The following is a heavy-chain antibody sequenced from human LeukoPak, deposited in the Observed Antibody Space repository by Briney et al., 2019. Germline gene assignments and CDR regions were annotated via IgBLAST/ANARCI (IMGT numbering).Heavy chain of an antibody. CDR1: GGSISSYY. D-gene: IGHD3-9*01. V-gene: IGHV4-59*01. Sequence: PSETLSLTCTVSGGSISSYYWSWIRQPPGKGLEWIGYIYYSGSTNYNPSLKSRVTISVDTSKNQFSLKLSSVTAADTAVYYCARDPPYYDILTGYGPYGMDVRGQGTTVTVSS. CDR3: ARDPPYYDILTGYGPYGMDV. CDR2: IYYSGST. J-gene: IGHJ6*02.